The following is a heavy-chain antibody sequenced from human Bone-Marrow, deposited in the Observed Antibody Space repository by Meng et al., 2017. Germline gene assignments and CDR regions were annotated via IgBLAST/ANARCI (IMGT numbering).Heavy chain of an antibody. Sequence: GESLMISCAASGFRFSSYEMNWVRQAPGKGLEWGSYISSSGSTIYYADSVKGRFTISSDNAKTSLYLQMNSLGAEDTAIYYCARDFSMIEETDAFDIWGQGTMVTVSS. CDR3: ARDFSMIEETDAFDI. D-gene: IGHD3-22*01. CDR1: GFRFSSYE. CDR2: ISSSGSTI. V-gene: IGHV3-48*03. J-gene: IGHJ3*02.